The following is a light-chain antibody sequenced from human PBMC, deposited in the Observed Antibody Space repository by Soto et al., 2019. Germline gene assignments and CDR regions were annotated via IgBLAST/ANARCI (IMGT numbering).Light chain of an antibody. CDR2: DVS. J-gene: IGLJ1*01. CDR1: SSDVGGYNY. V-gene: IGLV2-14*01. Sequence: QSVLTQPASVSGSPGQSIAISCTGTSSDVGGYNYVSWYQQHPGKAPKLMLYDVSKRPSGVSSRFSGSKSGNTASLTISGLQAEDEADYYCNSYTSSSTYVFGTGTKLTVL. CDR3: NSYTSSSTYV.